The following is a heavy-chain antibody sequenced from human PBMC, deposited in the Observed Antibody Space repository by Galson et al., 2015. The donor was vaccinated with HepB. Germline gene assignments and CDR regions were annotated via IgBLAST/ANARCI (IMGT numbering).Heavy chain of an antibody. D-gene: IGHD1-26*01. CDR3: TRTDGATPFEY. CDR1: GFTFSDWG. J-gene: IGHJ4*02. CDR2: IWSDGSNK. Sequence: SLRLSCAASGFTFSDWGMHWVRHTPGKGLEWVTSIWSDGSNKKYIDSVKGRFVISRDNSKNTLYLQMDSLRVEDTGVYYCTRTDGATPFEYWGQGTLVTVSS. V-gene: IGHV3-33*01.